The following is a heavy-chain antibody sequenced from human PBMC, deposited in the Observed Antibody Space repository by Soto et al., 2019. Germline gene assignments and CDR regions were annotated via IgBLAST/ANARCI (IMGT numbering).Heavy chain of an antibody. CDR3: ATGRLGYFDWYN. J-gene: IGHJ4*02. D-gene: IGHD3-9*01. CDR1: GYTFTSYA. V-gene: IGHV1-3*01. CDR2: INAGNGNT. Sequence: QVQLVQSGAEVKKPGASVKVSCKASGYTFTSYAMHWVRQAPGQRLEWMGWINAGNGNTKYSQKFQGRVTITRDTSASTAYMGLSSLRSEDTAVYYCATGRLGYFDWYNWGQGTLVTVSS.